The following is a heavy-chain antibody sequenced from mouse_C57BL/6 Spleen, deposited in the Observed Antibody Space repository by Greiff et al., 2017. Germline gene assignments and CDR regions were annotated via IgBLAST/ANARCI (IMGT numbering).Heavy chain of an antibody. V-gene: IGHV3-6*01. CDR1: GYSITSGYY. J-gene: IGHJ2*01. D-gene: IGHD1-1*01. CDR2: ISYDGSN. CDR3: TSRGYYGPFDY. Sequence: EVQLQESGPGLVKPSQSLSLTCSVTGYSITSGYYWNWIRQFPGNKLEWMGYISYDGSNNYNPSLKNRISITRDTSKNQFFLKLNSVTTEDTATYYCTSRGYYGPFDYWGQGTTLTVSS.